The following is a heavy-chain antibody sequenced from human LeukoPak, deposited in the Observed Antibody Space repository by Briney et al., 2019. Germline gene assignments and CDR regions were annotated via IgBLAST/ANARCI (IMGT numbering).Heavy chain of an antibody. CDR3: ARGRDYSHNSVVAFDI. D-gene: IGHD4-11*01. V-gene: IGHV3-7*04. J-gene: IGHJ3*02. CDR2: IKQDGSEK. CDR1: GFTFVIYW. Sequence: GGSLRLSCAASGFTFVIYWMSWVRQALGKGLEWVANIKQDGSEKYYVDSVKGRFTISRDNTKNSLYLQMNSLRAEDTAVYYCARGRDYSHNSVVAFDIWGQGTMVTVSS.